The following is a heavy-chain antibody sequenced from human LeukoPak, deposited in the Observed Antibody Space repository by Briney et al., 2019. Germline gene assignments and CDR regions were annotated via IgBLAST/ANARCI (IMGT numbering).Heavy chain of an antibody. J-gene: IGHJ6*02. V-gene: IGHV4-31*03. CDR2: IYYSGST. CDR3: ARDLYCSSTSCPDYYYYGMDV. D-gene: IGHD2-2*01. Sequence: PSETLSLTCTVSGGSISSGGYYWSWIRQHPGTGLEWIGYIYYSGSTYYNPSLKSRVTISVDTSKNQFSLKLSSVTAADTAVYCCARDLYCSSTSCPDYYYYGMDVWGQGTTVTVSS. CDR1: GGSISSGGYY.